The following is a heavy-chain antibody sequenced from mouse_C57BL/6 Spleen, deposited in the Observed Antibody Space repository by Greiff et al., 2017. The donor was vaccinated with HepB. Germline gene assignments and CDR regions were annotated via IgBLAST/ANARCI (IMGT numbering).Heavy chain of an antibody. CDR3: ARSDYGPAPFDY. V-gene: IGHV1-22*01. D-gene: IGHD1-2*01. CDR2: INPNNGGT. CDR1: GYTFTDYN. J-gene: IGHJ2*01. Sequence: EVQLQQSGPELVKPGASVKMSCKASGYTFTDYNMHWVKQSHGKSLEWIGYINPNNGGTSYNQKFKGKATLTVNKSSSTAYMELRSLTSEDSAVYYCARSDYGPAPFDYWGQGTTLTVSS.